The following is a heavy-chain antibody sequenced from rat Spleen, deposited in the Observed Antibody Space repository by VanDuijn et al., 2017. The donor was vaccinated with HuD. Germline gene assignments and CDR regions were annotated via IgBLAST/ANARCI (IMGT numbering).Heavy chain of an antibody. J-gene: IGHJ3*01. CDR1: GFTFSNYD. D-gene: IGHD1-12*02. CDR2: ISYDGSST. V-gene: IGHV5-29*01. CDR3: ATHYYYDGSYYFWFAY. Sequence: EVQLVESGGGLVQPGRSLALSCEASGFTFSNYDMAWVRQAPTKGLEWVASISYDGSSTYYRDSVKGRFTISRDNAKSTLYLQMNSLRSEDTATYYCATHYYYDGSYYFWFAYWGQGTLVNVSS.